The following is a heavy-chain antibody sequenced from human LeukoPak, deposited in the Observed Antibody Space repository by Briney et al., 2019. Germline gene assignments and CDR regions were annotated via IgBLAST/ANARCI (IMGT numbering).Heavy chain of an antibody. CDR3: ATSMAQDVDAFHI. J-gene: IGHJ3*02. V-gene: IGHV3-11*06. CDR2: ISSRSTYI. Sequence: GGSLRLSCAASGFNFRDYYMSWIRQAPAKGLEWVSSISSRSTYIHYADSVKGRFTISRDNAKNSLYLQMNNLRAEDTAMFYCATSMAQDVDAFHIWGQGTMVTVSS. D-gene: IGHD2-8*01. CDR1: GFNFRDYY.